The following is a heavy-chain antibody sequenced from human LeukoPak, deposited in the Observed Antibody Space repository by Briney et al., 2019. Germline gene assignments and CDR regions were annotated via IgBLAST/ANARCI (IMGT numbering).Heavy chain of an antibody. D-gene: IGHD4-17*01. CDR2: IKQDGSEK. J-gene: IGHJ4*02. V-gene: IGHV3-7*01. CDR3: ARSPTVTHFDY. CDR1: GFTFSSYW. Sequence: GGSLRLSCAASGFTFSSYWMSWVRQAPGKGLEWVANIKQDGSEKYYVDSVRGRFTISRDNAKNSLYLQMNSLRAEDTAVYYGARSPTVTHFDYWGQGTLVTVSS.